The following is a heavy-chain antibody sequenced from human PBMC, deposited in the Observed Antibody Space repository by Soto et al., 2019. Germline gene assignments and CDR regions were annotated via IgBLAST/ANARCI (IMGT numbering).Heavy chain of an antibody. CDR3: ARAPRGNYGYPSYFDY. Sequence: SETLSLTCTVSGGSISSYYWSWIRQPPGKGLEWIGYIYYSGSTNYNPCLKSRVTISVDTSKNQFSLKLSSVTAADTAVYYCARAPRGNYGYPSYFDYWGQGTLVTVSS. CDR2: IYYSGST. V-gene: IGHV4-59*01. CDR1: GGSISSYY. D-gene: IGHD3-10*01. J-gene: IGHJ4*02.